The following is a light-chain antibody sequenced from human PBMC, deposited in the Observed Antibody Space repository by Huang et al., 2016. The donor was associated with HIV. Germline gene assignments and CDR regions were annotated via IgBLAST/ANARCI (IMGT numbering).Light chain of an antibody. CDR1: QSVRSSS. CDR3: QQYGSSPLT. J-gene: IGKJ4*01. V-gene: IGKV3-20*01. CDR2: GAS. Sequence: EIVLTQSSGTLSLSPGERATLSCRASQSVRSSSLAWYQQKPGQSPRLLIFGASNRATASPDRFSGSGSATDFTLTISRLQPEDFAVYYCQQYGSSPLTFGGGTKVEIK.